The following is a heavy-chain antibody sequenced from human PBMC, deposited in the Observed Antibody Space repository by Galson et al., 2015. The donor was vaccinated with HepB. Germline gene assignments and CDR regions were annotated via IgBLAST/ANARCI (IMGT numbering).Heavy chain of an antibody. CDR1: GGTFSSYA. D-gene: IGHD4-17*01. CDR2: IIPIFGTA. V-gene: IGHV1-69*13. Sequence: SVKVSCKASGGTFSSYAISWVRQAPGQGLEWMGGIIPIFGTANYAQKFQGRVTITADESTSTAYMELSSLRSEDTAVYYCAREHFLPGDDGGHGNFDYWGQGTLVTVSS. CDR3: AREHFLPGDDGGHGNFDY. J-gene: IGHJ4*02.